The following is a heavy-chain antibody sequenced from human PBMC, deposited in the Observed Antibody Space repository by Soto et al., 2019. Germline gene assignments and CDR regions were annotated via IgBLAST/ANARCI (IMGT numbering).Heavy chain of an antibody. CDR1: GYTFTDYW. CDR3: ARQADYNILTGYLYYLDY. CDR2: IYPGDSDA. Sequence: GESLKISCKSSGYTFTDYWIGWVRQMPGKGLEWMGIIYPGDSDARYSPSFQGQVTISVDTSINTAFLRWNSLTSSDTAMYYCARQADYNILTGYLYYLDYWGQGSLVTVSS. D-gene: IGHD3-9*01. J-gene: IGHJ4*02. V-gene: IGHV5-51*01.